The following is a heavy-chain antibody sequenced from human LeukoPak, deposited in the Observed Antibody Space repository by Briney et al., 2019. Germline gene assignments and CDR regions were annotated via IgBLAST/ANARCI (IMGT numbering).Heavy chain of an antibody. CDR2: ISGSGGST. V-gene: IGHV3-23*01. J-gene: IGHJ4*02. D-gene: IGHD3-22*01. Sequence: GGSLRLSCAASGFTFSNAWMSWVRQAPGKGLEWVSAISGSGGSTYYADSVKGRFTISRDNSKNTLYLQMNSLRAEDTAVYYCATVYYYDSSGYYPFDYWGQGTLVTVSS. CDR1: GFTFSNAW. CDR3: ATVYYYDSSGYYPFDY.